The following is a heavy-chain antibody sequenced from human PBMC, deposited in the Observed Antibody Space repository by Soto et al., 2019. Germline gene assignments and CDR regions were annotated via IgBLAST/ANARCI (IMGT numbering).Heavy chain of an antibody. V-gene: IGHV4-34*01. J-gene: IGHJ4*02. Sequence: QVQLQQWGAGLLKPSETLSLTCAVYGGSFSGYYWSWIRQPPGKGLEWIGEINHSGSTNYNPSLKSRVTLSVDTSQNQFSLKLSSVTAADTAVYYCASRGVVVPAAIVDSWGQGTLVTVSS. CDR2: INHSGST. D-gene: IGHD2-2*01. CDR3: ASRGVVVPAAIVDS. CDR1: GGSFSGYY.